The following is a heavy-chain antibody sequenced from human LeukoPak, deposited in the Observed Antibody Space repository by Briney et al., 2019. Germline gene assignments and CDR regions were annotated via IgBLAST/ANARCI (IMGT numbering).Heavy chain of an antibody. Sequence: SETLSLTCTVSGGSISGYYWSWIRQHPGKGLEWIGDIYYSGSTSYNPSLKSRVTISVDTSKNQFSLKMTSVTAADTAVYYCARDGDSEFFQHWGQGTLVTVSS. CDR3: ARDGDSEFFQH. J-gene: IGHJ1*01. CDR1: GGSISGYY. D-gene: IGHD2/OR15-2a*01. V-gene: IGHV4-31*03. CDR2: IYYSGST.